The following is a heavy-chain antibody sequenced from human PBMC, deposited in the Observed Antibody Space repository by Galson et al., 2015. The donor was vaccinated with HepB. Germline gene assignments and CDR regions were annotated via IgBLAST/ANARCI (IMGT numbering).Heavy chain of an antibody. J-gene: IGHJ4*02. CDR3: ARDVVKRLLRFDY. V-gene: IGHV1-46*01. CDR1: GSTFTSYY. D-gene: IGHD3-22*01. CDR2: INPSGGST. Sequence: SVKVSCKASGSTFTSYYMHWVRQAPGQGLEWMGIINPSGGSTSYAQKFQGRVTMTRDTSTSTVYMELSSLRSEDTAVYYCARDVVKRLLRFDYWGQGTLVTVSS.